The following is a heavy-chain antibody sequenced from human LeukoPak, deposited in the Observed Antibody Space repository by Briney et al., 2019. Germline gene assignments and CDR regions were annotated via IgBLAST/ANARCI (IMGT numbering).Heavy chain of an antibody. J-gene: IGHJ4*02. D-gene: IGHD1-7*01. CDR1: GFTFSSYS. Sequence: GGSLRLSCAASGFTFSSYSMNWVRQAPGKGLEWVSYISSSSSTIYYADSVKGRFTISRDNAKNSLYLQMNSLRAEDTAVYYCATQTGTTQPPFRGQGTLVTVSS. CDR3: ATQTGTTQPPF. V-gene: IGHV3-48*01. CDR2: ISSSSSTI.